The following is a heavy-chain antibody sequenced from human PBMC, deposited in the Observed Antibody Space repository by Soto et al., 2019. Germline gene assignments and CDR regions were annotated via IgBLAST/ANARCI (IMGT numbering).Heavy chain of an antibody. J-gene: IGHJ5*02. D-gene: IGHD6-6*01. CDR1: DGYFSGYY. Sequence: SQTLSLTCAVYDGYFSGYYWSWIRQPPGKGLEWIGEINHSGSTNYNPSLKSRVTMSIDKSKNQFSLKLTSVTAADTAIYYCATDSEGSSSSGLISWGQGTLVTVSS. CDR3: ATDSEGSSSSGLIS. V-gene: IGHV4-34*01. CDR2: INHSGST.